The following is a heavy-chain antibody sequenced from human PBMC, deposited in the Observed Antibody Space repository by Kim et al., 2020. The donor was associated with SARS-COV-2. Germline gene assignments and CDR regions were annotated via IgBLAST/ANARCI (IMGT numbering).Heavy chain of an antibody. CDR1: GFTFDDYG. V-gene: IGHV3-20*04. D-gene: IGHD1-26*01. J-gene: IGHJ4*02. Sequence: GGSLRLSCAASGFTFDDYGMTWVRQVPGKGLQWVSGINWSGGRTTYEDSVKGRFTISRDNAKNSLYLEMNSLRAEDTAFYYCTRGMGPNSLMSGYWGQGTLVTVSS. CDR2: INWSGGRT. CDR3: TRGMGPNSLMSGY.